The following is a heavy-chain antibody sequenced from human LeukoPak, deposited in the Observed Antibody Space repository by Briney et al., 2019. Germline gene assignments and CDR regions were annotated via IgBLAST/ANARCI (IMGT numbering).Heavy chain of an antibody. D-gene: IGHD3-22*01. J-gene: IGHJ3*02. CDR1: GFTVSSNS. CDR3: ARDYYDSSGLGAFDI. Sequence: GGSLRLSCTVSGFTVSSNSMSWVRQAPGKGLEWVAVISYDGSNKYYADSVKGRFTISRDNSKNTLYLQMNSLRAEDTAVYYCARDYYDSSGLGAFDIWGQGTMVTVSS. V-gene: IGHV3-30*04. CDR2: ISYDGSNK.